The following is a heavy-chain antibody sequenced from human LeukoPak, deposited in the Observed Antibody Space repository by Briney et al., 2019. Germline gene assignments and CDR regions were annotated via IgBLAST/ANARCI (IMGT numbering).Heavy chain of an antibody. J-gene: IGHJ4*02. Sequence: PGGSLRLSCIASGVTLSSDEMSWIRQAPGEGLEGVSGVNYSGGDTHYADSVMGRFTISRDNSKNTLYLQLNSLSADDTAVYYCARNSGWYGVSWGQGTLVTVSS. CDR1: GVTLSSDE. D-gene: IGHD6-19*01. CDR2: VNYSGGDT. CDR3: ARNSGWYGVS. V-gene: IGHV3-23*01.